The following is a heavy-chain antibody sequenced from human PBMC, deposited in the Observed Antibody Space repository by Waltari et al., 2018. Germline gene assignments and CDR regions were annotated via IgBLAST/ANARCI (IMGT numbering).Heavy chain of an antibody. D-gene: IGHD1-26*01. CDR1: GFTFSSYS. CDR2: ISSSSSTI. V-gene: IGHV3-48*04. CDR3: AREGDIVGAPTPAFDI. J-gene: IGHJ3*02. Sequence: EVQLVESGGGLVQPGGSLRLSCAASGFTFSSYSMNWVRPAPGKGLEWVSYISSSSSTIYYADSGKGRFTISRDNAKNSLYRQMNSLRAEDTAVYYCAREGDIVGAPTPAFDIWGQGTMVTVSS.